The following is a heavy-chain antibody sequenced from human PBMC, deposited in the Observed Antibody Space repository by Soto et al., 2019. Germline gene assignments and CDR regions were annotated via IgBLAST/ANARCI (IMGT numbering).Heavy chain of an antibody. V-gene: IGHV3-48*02. Sequence: GGSLSLSCAAFGFKISSSSMNWVRQAPGRGLEWVAYISDSGSNTLYADSVKGRFTVSRDTAKNSLYLQMSGLRDEDTAVYYCAKDVSGPTRYCSSTSCYTWGQGTLVTVSS. CDR1: GFKISSSS. CDR2: ISDSGSNT. CDR3: AKDVSGPTRYCSSTSCYT. D-gene: IGHD2-2*02. J-gene: IGHJ5*02.